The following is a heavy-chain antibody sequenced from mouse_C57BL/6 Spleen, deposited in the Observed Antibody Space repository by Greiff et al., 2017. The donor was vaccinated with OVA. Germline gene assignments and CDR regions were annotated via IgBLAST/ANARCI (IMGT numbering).Heavy chain of an antibody. CDR3: ARERESWYFDV. V-gene: IGHV1-59*01. J-gene: IGHJ1*03. CDR2: IDPSDSYT. Sequence: VQLQQPGAELVRPGPSVKLSCKASGYTFTSYWMHWVKQRPGQGLEWIGVIDPSDSYTNYNQKFKGKATLTVDTSSSTAYMQLSSLTSEDSAVYYCARERESWYFDVWGTGTTVTVSS. CDR1: GYTFTSYW.